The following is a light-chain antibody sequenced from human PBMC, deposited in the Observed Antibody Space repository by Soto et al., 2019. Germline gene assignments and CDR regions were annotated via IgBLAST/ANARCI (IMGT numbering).Light chain of an antibody. Sequence: EIVMTQSPATLSVSPGERATLSCRASQSVSSNLAWYQQKGGQAPRLLIYGASTRATGIPARFSGSGSGTEFTLTITSMHSEAFAVYFCQQFNNWPQTFGQGTKVDIK. V-gene: IGKV3-15*01. CDR3: QQFNNWPQT. CDR2: GAS. J-gene: IGKJ1*01. CDR1: QSVSSN.